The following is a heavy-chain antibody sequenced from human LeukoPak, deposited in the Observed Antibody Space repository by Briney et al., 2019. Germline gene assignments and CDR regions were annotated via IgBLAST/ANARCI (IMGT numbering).Heavy chain of an antibody. CDR2: LTTGGGT. CDR3: AKDSASINIIVVSAFDI. D-gene: IGHD3-22*01. CDR1: GFTFSSYW. Sequence: GGSLRLSCAASGFTFSSYWMSWVRQAPGKGLEWVSGLTTGGGTYYADSVKGRFTISRDYSENTLYLQMNNLRADDTAVYYCAKDSASINIIVVSAFDIWGQGTMVTVSS. J-gene: IGHJ3*02. V-gene: IGHV3-23*01.